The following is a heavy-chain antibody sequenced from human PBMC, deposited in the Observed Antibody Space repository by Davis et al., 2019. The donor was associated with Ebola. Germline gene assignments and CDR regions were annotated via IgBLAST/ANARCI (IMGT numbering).Heavy chain of an antibody. Sequence: MPSETLSLTCTVSGGSISSYYWSWIRQPPGKGLEWIGYIYYSGSTNYNPSLKSRVTISVDTSKNQFSLKLSSVTAADTAVYYCARQLLGTAMVPLDYWGQGTLVTVSS. D-gene: IGHD5-18*01. J-gene: IGHJ4*02. CDR2: IYYSGST. V-gene: IGHV4-59*01. CDR3: ARQLLGTAMVPLDY. CDR1: GGSISSYY.